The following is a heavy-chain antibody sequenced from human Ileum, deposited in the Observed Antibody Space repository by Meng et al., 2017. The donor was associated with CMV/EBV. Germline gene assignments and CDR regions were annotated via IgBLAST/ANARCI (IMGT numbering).Heavy chain of an antibody. J-gene: IGHJ5*02. CDR2: LNNDGSSR. V-gene: IGHV3-74*01. CDR3: ARGDTYAYLS. D-gene: IGHD3-16*01. CDR1: GITFSNYW. Sequence: LSCAASGITFSNYWMHWVRQAPGKGLEWVSRLNNDGSSRNYADSVKGRFTISRDNAKSTLYLQMNSLRAEDTAVYYCARGDTYAYLSWGQGTLVTVSS.